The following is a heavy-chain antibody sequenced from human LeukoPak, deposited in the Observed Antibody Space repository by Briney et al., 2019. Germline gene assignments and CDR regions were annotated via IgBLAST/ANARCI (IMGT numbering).Heavy chain of an antibody. CDR3: AKDRDVWGSLLDY. D-gene: IGHD3-16*01. CDR2: ISGRGSTT. J-gene: IGHJ4*02. Sequence: PGGSLRLSCAASGFTFSTYGMYWVRQAPGKGLEWVSSISGRGSTTYYADSVKGRFTIARDNSKNTLYLQMNSLRAEDTAVYYCAKDRDVWGSLLDYWGQGTLVSVSS. CDR1: GFTFSTYG. V-gene: IGHV3-23*01.